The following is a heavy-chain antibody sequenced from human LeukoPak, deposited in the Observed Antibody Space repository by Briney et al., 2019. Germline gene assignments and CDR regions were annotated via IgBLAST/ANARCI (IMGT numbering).Heavy chain of an antibody. CDR2: INTDGSST. Sequence: GGSLRLSCAASGFTLSSYWMHWARQAPGKGLVWVSRINTDGSSTSYADSVKGRFTISRDNAKNTLYLQMNSLRAEDTAVYYCARPLVGDALDYWGEGTLVTVCS. D-gene: IGHD1-26*01. V-gene: IGHV3-74*01. CDR1: GFTLSSYW. CDR3: ARPLVGDALDY. J-gene: IGHJ4*02.